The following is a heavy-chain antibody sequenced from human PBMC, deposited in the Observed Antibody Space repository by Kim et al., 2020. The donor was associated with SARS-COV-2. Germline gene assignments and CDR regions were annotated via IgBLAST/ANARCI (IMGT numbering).Heavy chain of an antibody. V-gene: IGHV3-23*01. CDR2: ISGSGGST. CDR1: GFTFSSYA. Sequence: GGSLRLSCAASGFTFSSYAMSWVRQAPGKGLEWVSAISGSGGSTYYADSVKGRFTISRDNSKNTLYLQMNSLRAEDTAVYYCAKDTSRIAARLFYYYYGMDVWGQGTTVTVSS. D-gene: IGHD6-6*01. J-gene: IGHJ6*02. CDR3: AKDTSRIAARLFYYYYGMDV.